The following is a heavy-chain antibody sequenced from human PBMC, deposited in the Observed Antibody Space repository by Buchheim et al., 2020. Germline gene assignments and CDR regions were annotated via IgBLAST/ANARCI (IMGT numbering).Heavy chain of an antibody. Sequence: EVQLVESGGGLVQPGGSLRLSCAASGFTFSGYDMHWVRQATGKGLEWVSAIGTAGDTYYPGSVKGRFTISRENAKNSLYLQMNSLRAGDTAVYYCAREAYGSGSYYPSYYFDYWGQGTL. CDR2: IGTAGDT. CDR3: AREAYGSGSYYPSYYFDY. V-gene: IGHV3-13*01. J-gene: IGHJ4*02. D-gene: IGHD3-10*01. CDR1: GFTFSGYD.